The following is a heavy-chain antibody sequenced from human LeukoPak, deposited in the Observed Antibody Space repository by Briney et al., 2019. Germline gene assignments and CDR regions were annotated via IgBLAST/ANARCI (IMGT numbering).Heavy chain of an antibody. CDR2: TYHTSEWYI. V-gene: IGHV6-1*01. CDR3: ARGYCSGGGCPNHFDF. Sequence: SQTLSLTCAISGDSVSSNTAAWNWIRQSPSRGLEWLGRTYHTSEWYIDYAVSVKSRITINPDTSKNQFSLQLTSVTPEDTAVYYCARGYCSGGGCPNHFDFWGQGALVTVSS. CDR1: GDSVSSNTAA. D-gene: IGHD2-15*01. J-gene: IGHJ4*02.